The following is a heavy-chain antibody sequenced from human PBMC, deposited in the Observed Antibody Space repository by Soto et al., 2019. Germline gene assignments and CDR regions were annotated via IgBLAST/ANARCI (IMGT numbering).Heavy chain of an antibody. CDR1: GYTFTNYG. CDR3: ARLHSSAWYFVY. Sequence: ASVKVSRKPSGYTFTNYGIGWVRQAPGQGLEWMGWVSTYTGNTNYAQKLQGRVTMTTDTSTSTAYMELRSLRSDDTAVYYCARLHSSAWYFVYWGQGTLVTVSS. V-gene: IGHV1-18*01. D-gene: IGHD6-19*01. CDR2: VSTYTGNT. J-gene: IGHJ4*02.